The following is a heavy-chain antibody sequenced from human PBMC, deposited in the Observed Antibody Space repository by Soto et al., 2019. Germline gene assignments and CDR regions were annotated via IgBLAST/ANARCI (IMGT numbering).Heavy chain of an antibody. Sequence: PSETLSLTCTVSGGSISNYFWSWIRQPPGKGLEWIGYIYYSESTNYNPSLKSRVTISVDTSKNQFSLKLSSVTAADTAVYYCAREMYSSGDAPFDYWGQGTLVTVSS. CDR2: IYYSEST. CDR3: AREMYSSGDAPFDY. CDR1: GGSISNYF. J-gene: IGHJ4*02. V-gene: IGHV4-59*01. D-gene: IGHD6-25*01.